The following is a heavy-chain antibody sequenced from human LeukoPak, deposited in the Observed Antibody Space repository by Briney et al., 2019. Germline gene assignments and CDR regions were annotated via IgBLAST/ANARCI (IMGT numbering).Heavy chain of an antibody. D-gene: IGHD6-19*01. V-gene: IGHV4-39*07. Sequence: SETLSLTCTVSGGSISSSSYYWGWIRQPPGKGLEWIGSIYYSGSTYYNPSLKSRVTISVDTSKNQFSLKLSSVTAADTAVYYCARDHRYSSGWINWFDPWAREPWSPSPQ. J-gene: IGHJ5*02. CDR3: ARDHRYSSGWINWFDP. CDR2: IYYSGST. CDR1: GGSISSSSYY.